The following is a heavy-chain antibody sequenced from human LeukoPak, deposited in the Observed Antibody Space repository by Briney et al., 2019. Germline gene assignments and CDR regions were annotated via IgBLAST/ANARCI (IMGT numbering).Heavy chain of an antibody. Sequence: GGSLRLSCAVSGFTFSSYWMSWVRQAPGKGLEWVSAISGSGGSTCYADSVKGRFIISRDNSENTLYLQMNSLRAEDTAVYYCAKDPEQLVRVWFDPWGQGTLVTVSS. CDR2: ISGSGGST. CDR3: AKDPEQLVRVWFDP. V-gene: IGHV3-23*01. D-gene: IGHD6-13*01. J-gene: IGHJ5*02. CDR1: GFTFSSYW.